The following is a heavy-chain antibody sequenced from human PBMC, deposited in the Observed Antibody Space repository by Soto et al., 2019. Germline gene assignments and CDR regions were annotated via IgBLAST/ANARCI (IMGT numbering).Heavy chain of an antibody. CDR1: GFTFRSYG. D-gene: IGHD2-21*01. V-gene: IGHV3-33*01. J-gene: IGHJ4*02. CDR3: ARDHGDYYFDY. CDR2: VWYDGSNS. Sequence: QVQLVESGGGVVQPGRSLRLSCAASGFTFRSYGMHWVRQAPGKGLEWVAIVWYDGSNSYYTDSVKGRFTISRDNSKSTLHLQMNSLRAEDTAVYYCARDHGDYYFDYWGQGTLVTVSS.